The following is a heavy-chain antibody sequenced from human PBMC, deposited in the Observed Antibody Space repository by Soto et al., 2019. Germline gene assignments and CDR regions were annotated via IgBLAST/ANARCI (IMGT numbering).Heavy chain of an antibody. CDR3: ARSGSYPYWYFDL. Sequence: SETLSLTCTVSGGSISSYYWSWIRQPPGKGLEWIGYIYYSGSTNYNPSLKSRVTISVDTSKNQFSLKLSSVTAADTAVYYCARSGSYPYWYFDLWGRGTLVTVSS. CDR2: IYYSGST. D-gene: IGHD1-26*01. CDR1: GGSISSYY. J-gene: IGHJ2*01. V-gene: IGHV4-59*01.